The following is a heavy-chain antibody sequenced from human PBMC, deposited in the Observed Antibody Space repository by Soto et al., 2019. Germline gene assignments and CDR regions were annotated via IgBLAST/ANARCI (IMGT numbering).Heavy chain of an antibody. CDR2: ISYDGSNK. CDR1: GYTFSSYG. D-gene: IGHD2-21*02. J-gene: IGHJ4*02. CDR3: AKEAFVVVTAPDFDY. V-gene: IGHV3-30*18. Sequence: QGKLVESGGGVVQPGRSLRLSCAASGYTFSSYGMHWVRQAPGKGLEWVAVISYDGSNKYYADSVKGRFTISRDNSKNTLYLQMNSLRAEDTAVYYCAKEAFVVVTAPDFDYWGQGTLVTVSS.